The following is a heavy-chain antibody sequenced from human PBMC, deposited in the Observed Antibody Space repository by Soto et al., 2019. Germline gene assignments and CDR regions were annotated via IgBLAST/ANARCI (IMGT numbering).Heavy chain of an antibody. CDR1: GDSVSTNSAT. Sequence: QVQLQQSGPGLVKPSQTLSLTCAISGDSVSTNSATWDWIRQSQSRGLAWLGRTYYRSKWYHDSAVSVKGPIPINPDTVNNLLSLQLTSVTPDDAAVYYCVSLIGTSWLDSWGQGTLVTVSS. CDR2: TYYRSKWYH. V-gene: IGHV6-1*01. D-gene: IGHD2-2*01. CDR3: VSLIGTSWLDS. J-gene: IGHJ5*01.